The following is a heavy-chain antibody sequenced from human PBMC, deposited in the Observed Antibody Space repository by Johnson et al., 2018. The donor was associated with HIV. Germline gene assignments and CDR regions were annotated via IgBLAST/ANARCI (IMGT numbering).Heavy chain of an antibody. CDR3: AGGSYNDAFDI. V-gene: IGHV3-30-3*01. CDR2: ISYDGSNK. Sequence: QVQLVESGGGVVQPGRSLRLSCEASGFTFVGHAMHWVRQAPGEGLDWVAAISYDGSNKYYADSVKGRFTISRDNSKNTLYLQMNSLRAEDTAVYYCAGGSYNDAFDIWGQGTMVTVSS. J-gene: IGHJ3*02. D-gene: IGHD1-26*01. CDR1: GFTFVGHA.